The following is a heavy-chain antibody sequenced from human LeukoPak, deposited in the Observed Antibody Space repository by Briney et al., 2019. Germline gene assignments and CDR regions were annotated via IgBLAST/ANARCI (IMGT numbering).Heavy chain of an antibody. D-gene: IGHD2-15*01. Sequence: SETLSLTCTVSGGSISGYYWTWIRQPPGKGLEWMGYVYYSGSTSYNPSLKSRVTMSVDTSKNQFSLKLSSVTAADTAVYYCARYFCSGGRCSHFDYWGQGTLVTVSS. CDR2: VYYSGST. CDR1: GGSISGYY. J-gene: IGHJ4*02. CDR3: ARYFCSGGRCSHFDY. V-gene: IGHV4-59*08.